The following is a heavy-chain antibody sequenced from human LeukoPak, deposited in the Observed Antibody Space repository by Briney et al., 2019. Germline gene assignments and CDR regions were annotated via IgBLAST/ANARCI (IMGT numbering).Heavy chain of an antibody. V-gene: IGHV1-18*01. D-gene: IGHD2-2*01. CDR2: ISAYNGNT. CDR3: ARDCSSTSLPYYYYYGMDV. J-gene: IGHJ6*02. CDR1: GYTFTSYG. Sequence: GASVKVSCKASGYTFTSYGISWVRQAPGQGLEWMGWISAYNGNTNYAQTLQGRVTMTTDTSTSTAYMELRSLRSDDTAVYYCARDCSSTSLPYYYYYGMDVWGQGTTVTVSS.